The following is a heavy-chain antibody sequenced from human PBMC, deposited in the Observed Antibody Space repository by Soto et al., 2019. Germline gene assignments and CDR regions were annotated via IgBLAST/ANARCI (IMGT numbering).Heavy chain of an antibody. CDR3: XHGSGWLSDY. V-gene: IGHV2-5*02. D-gene: IGHD6-19*01. Sequence: QITLKESGPTLVKPTQTLTLTCSFSGFSLTSTAVGVNWIRQPPGKALEWLALIYWDDDNHFSPSLKSRLSVTKDTSKNQVVLTMTXXXXXXXXXXXXXHGSGWLSDYWGQGILVTVSS. CDR1: GFSLTSTAVG. CDR2: IYWDDDN. J-gene: IGHJ4*02.